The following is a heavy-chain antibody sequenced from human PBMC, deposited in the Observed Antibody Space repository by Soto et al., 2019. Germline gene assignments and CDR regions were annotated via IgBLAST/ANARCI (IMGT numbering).Heavy chain of an antibody. D-gene: IGHD5-12*01. CDR2: MNPNSGNT. Sequence: EASVKVSCKASGYTFTSYDINWVRQATGQGLEWMGWMNPNSGNTGYAQKFQGRVTMTRNTSISTAYMELSSLRSEDTAVYYCVKKVPGYRPFDSWGQGTLVTVSS. J-gene: IGHJ4*01. V-gene: IGHV1-8*01. CDR1: GYTFTSYD. CDR3: VKKVPGYRPFDS.